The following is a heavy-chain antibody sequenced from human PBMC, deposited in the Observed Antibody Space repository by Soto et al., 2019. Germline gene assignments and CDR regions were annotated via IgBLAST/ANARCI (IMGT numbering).Heavy chain of an antibody. J-gene: IGHJ4*02. D-gene: IGHD6-13*01. CDR1: GGTFSSYA. CDR3: ARDGDGSSWYY. Sequence: QVQLVQSGAEVKKTGSSVKVSCKASGGTFSSYAISWVRQAPGQGLEWMGGIIPIFGTANYAQKFQGRVTXTXXESTSTAYMELSSLRPEDTAVYYCARDGDGSSWYYWGQGTLVTVSS. CDR2: IIPIFGTA. V-gene: IGHV1-69*12.